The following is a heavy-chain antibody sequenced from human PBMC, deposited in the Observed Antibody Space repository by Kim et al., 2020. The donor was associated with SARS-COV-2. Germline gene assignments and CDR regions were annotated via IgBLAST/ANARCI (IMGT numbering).Heavy chain of an antibody. Sequence: GGSLRLSCAASGFTFSNYAIHWVRQAPGKGLEYVSAISVYGGNTYYADSVKGRFIVSRDNSKNTLHLQMGSLRVEDMAIYYCARVIPVAGSRAYFDYWGQGTPVTVSS. CDR1: GFTFSNYA. CDR3: ARVIPVAGSRAYFDY. V-gene: IGHV3-64*02. CDR2: ISVYGGNT. D-gene: IGHD6-19*01. J-gene: IGHJ4*02.